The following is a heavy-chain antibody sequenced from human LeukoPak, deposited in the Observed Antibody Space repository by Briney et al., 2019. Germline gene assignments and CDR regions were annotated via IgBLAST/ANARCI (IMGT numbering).Heavy chain of an antibody. V-gene: IGHV4-39*01. Sequence: SETLSLTCTVSGGSISSSSYYWGWIRQPPGKGLEWIGSIYYSGSTYYNPSLKSRVTISVDTSKNQFSLKLSSVTAADTAVYYCARGSRYFDWLPPEFDYWGQGTLVTVSS. CDR1: GGSISSSSYY. CDR3: ARGSRYFDWLPPEFDY. J-gene: IGHJ4*02. D-gene: IGHD3-9*01. CDR2: IYYSGST.